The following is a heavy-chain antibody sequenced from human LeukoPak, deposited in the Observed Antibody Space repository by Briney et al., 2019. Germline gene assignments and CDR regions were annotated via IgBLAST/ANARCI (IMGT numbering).Heavy chain of an antibody. CDR2: IYYSGST. J-gene: IGHJ6*02. V-gene: IGHV4-39*01. CDR3: ARWTVTTLTYYYYGMDV. Sequence: ASETLSLTCTVSGGSISSSSYYWGWIRQPPGKGLEWIGSIYYSGSTYYNPSLKSRVTISVDTSKNQFSLKLSSVTAADTAVYYCARWTVTTLTYYYYGMDVWGQGTTVTVSS. CDR1: GGSISSSSYY. D-gene: IGHD4-17*01.